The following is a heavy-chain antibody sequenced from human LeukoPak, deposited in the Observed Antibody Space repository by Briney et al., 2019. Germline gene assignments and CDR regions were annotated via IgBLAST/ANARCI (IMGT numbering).Heavy chain of an antibody. J-gene: IGHJ5*02. CDR2: ISADTSDT. CDR3: ARSHRTLKLLLPTDH. Sequence: ASVKVSCKVSGYIFSIYGITWVRQAPGQGLEWMGWISADTSDTIYAQKFEGRVTMTTDTPTSTAYMELRSLSSDDTAIYFCARSHRTLKLLLPTDHWGQGTLVTVSS. CDR1: GYIFSIYG. V-gene: IGHV1-18*04. D-gene: IGHD3-22*01.